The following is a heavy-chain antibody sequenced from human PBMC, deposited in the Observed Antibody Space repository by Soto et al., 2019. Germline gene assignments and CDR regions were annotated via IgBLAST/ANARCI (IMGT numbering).Heavy chain of an antibody. D-gene: IGHD2-21*02. CDR1: GFTFGDYW. CDR3: ATVTGLEYCGADCYSLSYYAMDV. CDR2: LKQDGSEK. Sequence: EVQLVESGGGLVQPGGSLRLSCVASGFTFGDYWSSWVRQAPGTVLDCVANLKQDGSEKYYVDSVTGRFAVSRDNAPNTLYLQMNSLRAEDTARYYCATVTGLEYCGADCYSLSYYAMDVWGHGIPVTVSS. V-gene: IGHV3-7*05. J-gene: IGHJ6*02.